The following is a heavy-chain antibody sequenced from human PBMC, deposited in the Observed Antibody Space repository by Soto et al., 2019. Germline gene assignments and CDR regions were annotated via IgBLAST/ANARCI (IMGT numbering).Heavy chain of an antibody. CDR1: GFTFSSYA. D-gene: IGHD3-22*01. J-gene: IGHJ3*02. Sequence: GGSLRLSCAASGFTFSSYAMSWVRQAPGKGLEWVSAISGSGGSTYYADSVKGRFTISRDNSKNTLYLQMNSLRAEDTAVYYCATVTRVDSSGYYGSGDAFDIWGQGTMLTVSS. CDR2: ISGSGGST. V-gene: IGHV3-23*01. CDR3: ATVTRVDSSGYYGSGDAFDI.